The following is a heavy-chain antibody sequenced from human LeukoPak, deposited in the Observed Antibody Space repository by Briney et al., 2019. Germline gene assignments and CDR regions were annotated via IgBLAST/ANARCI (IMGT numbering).Heavy chain of an antibody. CDR1: AFTFSRYG. Sequence: GGSLRLSCAASAFTFSRYGMHWVRQAPGKGLEWVAFIRYDGSNKYYADSVKGRFTISRDNSKNTLYLQMNSLRAEDTAVYYCAKEIWPTVTTPGWAYFDYWGQGALVTVSS. CDR2: IRYDGSNK. J-gene: IGHJ4*02. D-gene: IGHD4-17*01. V-gene: IGHV3-30*02. CDR3: AKEIWPTVTTPGWAYFDY.